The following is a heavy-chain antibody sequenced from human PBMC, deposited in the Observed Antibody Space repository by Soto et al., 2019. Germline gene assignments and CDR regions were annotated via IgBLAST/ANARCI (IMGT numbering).Heavy chain of an antibody. CDR3: AGARRRGYSSSYYYGMDV. CDR1: GGTFSSYA. Sequence: QVQLVQSGAEVKKPGSSVNVSCKASGGTFSSYAISWVRQAPGQGLEWMGGIIPIFGTANYAQKFQGRVTITADESTSTAYMELSSLRAEDTAVYYCAGARRRGYSSSYYYGMDVWGQGTTVTVSS. J-gene: IGHJ6*02. V-gene: IGHV1-69*01. CDR2: IIPIFGTA. D-gene: IGHD6-6*01.